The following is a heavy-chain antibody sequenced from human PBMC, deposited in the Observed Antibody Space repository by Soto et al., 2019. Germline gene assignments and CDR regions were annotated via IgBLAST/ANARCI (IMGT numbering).Heavy chain of an antibody. CDR3: ATAASIAARPGSFRSIDY. V-gene: IGHV4-39*01. D-gene: IGHD6-6*01. CDR2: IYYSGST. CDR1: GGSISSSSYY. Sequence: QLQLQESGPGLVKPSETLSLTCTVSGGSISSSSYYWGWIRQPPGKGLEWIGSIYYSGSTYYNPSLKSRVTISVDTSKNQFSLKLSSVTAADTAVYYCATAASIAARPGSFRSIDYWGQGTLVTVSS. J-gene: IGHJ4*02.